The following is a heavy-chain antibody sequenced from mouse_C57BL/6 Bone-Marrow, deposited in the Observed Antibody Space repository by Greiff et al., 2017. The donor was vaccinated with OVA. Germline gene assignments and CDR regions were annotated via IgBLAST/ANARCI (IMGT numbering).Heavy chain of an antibody. J-gene: IGHJ1*03. CDR2: IWSGGST. Sequence: VQLQQSGPGLVQPSQSLSITCTVSGFSFTSYGVHWVRQSPGKGLEWLGVIWSGGSTDYNAAFISRLSISKDNSKSQVFFKMNSLQADDTAIYYCARNPSYYYGVDWYFDVWGTGTTVTVSS. CDR1: GFSFTSYG. CDR3: ARNPSYYYGVDWYFDV. V-gene: IGHV2-2*01. D-gene: IGHD1-1*01.